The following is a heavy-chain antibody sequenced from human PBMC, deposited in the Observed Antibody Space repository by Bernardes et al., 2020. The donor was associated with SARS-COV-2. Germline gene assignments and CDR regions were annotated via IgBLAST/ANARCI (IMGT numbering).Heavy chain of an antibody. Sequence: GGSLRLSCAASGFTFSSYAMNWVRQAPGKGLEWVSSINSDGSSTSYADSVKGRFTISRDNAKNTLYLQMNSLRAEDTAVYYCAREVVGATDYFDYWGQGTLVTVSS. V-gene: IGHV3-74*01. CDR1: GFTFSSYA. CDR2: INSDGSST. J-gene: IGHJ4*02. D-gene: IGHD1-26*01. CDR3: AREVVGATDYFDY.